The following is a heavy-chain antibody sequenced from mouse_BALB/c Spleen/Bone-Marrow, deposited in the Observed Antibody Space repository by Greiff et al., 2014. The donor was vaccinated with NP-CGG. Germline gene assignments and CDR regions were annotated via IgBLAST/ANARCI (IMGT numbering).Heavy chain of an antibody. CDR1: GYAFTNYF. J-gene: IGHJ2*01. CDR2: INPGIGGT. Sequence: QVQLQQSGDELVRPGASVKVSCKASGYAFTNYFIEWVKQRPGQGLEWIGRINPGIGGTTYNAKFKGKATLTADKSSTTAYMQLSSLTSDGSAVYFCARVTRDYWGQGTTLTVSS. V-gene: IGHV1-54*01. CDR3: ARVTRDY.